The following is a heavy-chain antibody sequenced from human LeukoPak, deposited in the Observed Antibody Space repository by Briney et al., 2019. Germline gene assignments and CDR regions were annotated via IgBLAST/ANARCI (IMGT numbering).Heavy chain of an antibody. Sequence: PGGSLRLSCAASGFTFSSYSMNWVPRAPGKGREGVSSISSSSSYIYYADSVKGRFTIYRDNAKNSLYLQMNSLRAEDTAVYYCARDPTWDSPFDYWGQGTLVTVSS. V-gene: IGHV3-21*01. CDR1: GFTFSSYS. D-gene: IGHD1-26*01. J-gene: IGHJ4*02. CDR3: ARDPTWDSPFDY. CDR2: ISSSSSYI.